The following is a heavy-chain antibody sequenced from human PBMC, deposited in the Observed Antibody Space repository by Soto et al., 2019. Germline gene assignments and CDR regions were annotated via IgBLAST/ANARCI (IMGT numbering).Heavy chain of an antibody. CDR3: ARDFFDSSDYTTNWFDP. V-gene: IGHV4-59*08. D-gene: IGHD3-22*01. J-gene: IGHJ5*02. CDR1: GGSISSYY. Sequence: SETLSLTCTVSGGSISSYYWSWIRQPPGKGLERIGYIYYSGSTNYNPSLKSRVTISVDTSKNQFSLKLSSVTAADTAVYYCARDFFDSSDYTTNWFDPWGQGTLVTVS. CDR2: IYYSGST.